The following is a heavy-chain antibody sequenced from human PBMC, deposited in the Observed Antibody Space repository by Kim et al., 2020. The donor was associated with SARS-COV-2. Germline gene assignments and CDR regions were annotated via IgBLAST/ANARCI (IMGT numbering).Heavy chain of an antibody. V-gene: IGHV1-18*01. CDR1: GYTFTSYG. J-gene: IGHJ3*02. CDR2: ISAYNGNT. CDR3: ASSWNIVGATPHDAFDI. D-gene: IGHD1-26*01. Sequence: ASVKVSCKASGYTFTSYGISWVRQAPGQGLEWMGWISAYNGNTNYAQKLQGRVTMTTDTSTSTAYMELRSLRSDDTAVYYCASSWNIVGATPHDAFDIWGQGTMVTVSS.